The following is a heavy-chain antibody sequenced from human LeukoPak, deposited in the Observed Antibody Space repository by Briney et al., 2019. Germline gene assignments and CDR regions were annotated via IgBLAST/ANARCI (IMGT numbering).Heavy chain of an antibody. CDR1: GGTFSSYA. CDR3: ARENLYGDYGDY. D-gene: IGHD4-17*01. Sequence: GASVKVSCKASGGTFSSYAVSWVRQAPGQGLEWMGGIIPIFGTANYAQKFQGRVTITTDESMSTAYMELSSLRSEDTAVYYCARENLYGDYGDYWGQGTLVTVSS. J-gene: IGHJ4*02. CDR2: IIPIFGTA. V-gene: IGHV1-69*05.